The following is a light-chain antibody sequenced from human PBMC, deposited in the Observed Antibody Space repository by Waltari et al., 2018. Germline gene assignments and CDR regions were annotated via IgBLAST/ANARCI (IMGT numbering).Light chain of an antibody. CDR1: QTVLYSSNNQNY. Sequence: DIVMTQSPDSLAVSLGERATINCKSSQTVLYSSNNQNYLAWYQQKPGQPPKLLISWASTREAGVPDRFSGSGSGTDFTLTINSLQAADVAVYYCQQYYGTPHTFGQGTMVEIK. V-gene: IGKV4-1*01. J-gene: IGKJ2*01. CDR2: WAS. CDR3: QQYYGTPHT.